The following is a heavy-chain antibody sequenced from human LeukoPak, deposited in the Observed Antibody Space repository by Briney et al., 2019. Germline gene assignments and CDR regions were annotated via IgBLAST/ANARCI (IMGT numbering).Heavy chain of an antibody. Sequence: SVKVSCKASGGTFSSYAISWVRQAPGQGLEWMGGIIPIFGTANYAQKFQGRVTITADESTSTAYMELSSLRSEDTAVYYCASDFWSGYLGYFDYWGQGTLVTVSS. D-gene: IGHD3-3*01. J-gene: IGHJ4*02. CDR2: IIPIFGTA. CDR3: ASDFWSGYLGYFDY. CDR1: GGTFSSYA. V-gene: IGHV1-69*13.